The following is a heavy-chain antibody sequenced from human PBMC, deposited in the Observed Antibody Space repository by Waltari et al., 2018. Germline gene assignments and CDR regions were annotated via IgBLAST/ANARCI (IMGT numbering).Heavy chain of an antibody. D-gene: IGHD4-4*01. J-gene: IGHJ4*02. V-gene: IGHV1-2*02. CDR1: GYTFTGYY. CDR3: ARDAPALDYSNYYY. Sequence: QVQLVQSGAEVKKPGASVKVSCKASGYTFTGYYMHWVRQAPGQGLEWRGWINPNSGGTTYAQKFQGRVTMTSDTSISTAYMELSRLRSDDTAVYYCARDAPALDYSNYYYWGQGTLVTVSS. CDR2: INPNSGGT.